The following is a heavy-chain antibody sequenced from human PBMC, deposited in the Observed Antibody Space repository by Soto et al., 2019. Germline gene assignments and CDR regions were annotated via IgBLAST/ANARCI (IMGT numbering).Heavy chain of an antibody. D-gene: IGHD2-8*02. CDR3: AKDGGVVNLFGH. V-gene: IGHV4-59*01. Sequence: SETLSLTCTVSGGSISSYYWSWIRQPPGKGLEWIGYIYYSGSTNYNPSLKSRVTISVDTSKNQFSLKLSSVTAVDTAVYYCAKDGGVVNLFGHWGQGTLVTSPQ. CDR2: IYYSGST. J-gene: IGHJ5*02. CDR1: GGSISSYY.